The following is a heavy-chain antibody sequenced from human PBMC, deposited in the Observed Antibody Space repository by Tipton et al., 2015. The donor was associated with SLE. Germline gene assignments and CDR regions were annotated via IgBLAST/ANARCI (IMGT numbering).Heavy chain of an antibody. CDR3: ARWDIVVVVAADDAFDI. J-gene: IGHJ3*02. CDR1: GFTFSSYA. D-gene: IGHD2-15*01. Sequence: GSLRLSCAASGFTFSSYAMGWVRQAPGKGLEWVSAISGSGGSTYYADSVKGRFTISRDNSKNTLYLQMNSLRAEDTAVYYCARWDIVVVVAADDAFDIWGQGTMVTVSS. V-gene: IGHV3-23*01. CDR2: ISGSGGST.